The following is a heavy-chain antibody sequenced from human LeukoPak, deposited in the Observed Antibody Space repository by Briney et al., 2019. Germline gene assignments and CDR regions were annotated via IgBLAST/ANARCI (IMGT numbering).Heavy chain of an antibody. CDR2: INHSGST. Sequence: SETLSLTCTVSGGSISGYYWSWIRQPPGKGLEWIGEINHSGSTNYNPSLKSRVTISVDTSKNQFSLKLSSVTAADTAVYYCARGTLRVVPWPLDYWGQGTLVTVSS. CDR1: GGSISGYY. CDR3: ARGTLRVVPWPLDY. J-gene: IGHJ4*02. V-gene: IGHV4-34*01. D-gene: IGHD2-15*01.